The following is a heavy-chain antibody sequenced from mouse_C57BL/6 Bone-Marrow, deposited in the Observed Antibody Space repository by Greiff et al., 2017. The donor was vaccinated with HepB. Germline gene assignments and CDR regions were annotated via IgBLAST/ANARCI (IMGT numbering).Heavy chain of an antibody. CDR2: TNPNNGGT. CDR1: GYTFTDYN. V-gene: IGHV1-18*01. J-gene: IGHJ2*01. Sequence: VQLQQSGPELVKPGASVKILCKVSGYTFTDYNMDWVKQSHGKSLEWIGDTNPNNGGTIYNQKFTGKATLTVDKSSSTAYMELRSLTSEVTAVYYCTRRPPFDYWGQGTTLTVSS. CDR3: TRRPPFDY.